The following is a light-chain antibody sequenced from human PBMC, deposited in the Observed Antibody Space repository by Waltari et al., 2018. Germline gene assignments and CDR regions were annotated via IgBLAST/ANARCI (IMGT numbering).Light chain of an antibody. CDR3: QRWDSSGDHPV. J-gene: IGLJ2*01. CDR2: YDN. Sequence: SHVLTQPPSVSVAPGKTATITCGEHNIGSKSVNWYQQKPGQAPVLVMYYDNDRPAGIPERFSGSNAGDTATLTISRVEAGDEADYHCQRWDSSGDHPVFGGGTKLTVL. V-gene: IGLV3-21*04. CDR1: NIGSKS.